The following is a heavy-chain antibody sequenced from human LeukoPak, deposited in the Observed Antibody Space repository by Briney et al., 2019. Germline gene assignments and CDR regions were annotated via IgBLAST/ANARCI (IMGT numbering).Heavy chain of an antibody. Sequence: GGSLRLSCAASGFTFSSCAMSWVRQAPGKGLEWVSSVSGSGGYTYYAGSVKGRFTTSRDNSKNTLYLQMNSLRAEDTAIYYCAKDRPNYYDSSGHYYRRDGDYWGQGTLVTVSS. V-gene: IGHV3-23*01. CDR3: AKDRPNYYDSSGHYYRRDGDY. CDR1: GFTFSSCA. CDR2: VSGSGGYT. J-gene: IGHJ4*02. D-gene: IGHD3-22*01.